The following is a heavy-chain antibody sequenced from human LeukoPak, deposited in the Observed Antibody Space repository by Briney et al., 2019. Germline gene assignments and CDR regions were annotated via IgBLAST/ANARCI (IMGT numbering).Heavy chain of an antibody. CDR3: VREGFYFFDF. CDR2: IKQDGSET. V-gene: IGHV3-7*01. Sequence: SGGSLRLSCAASGFTFTNNFMSWVRQVPGKGLEWVANIKQDGSETTYAESVRGRFTISRDNAKDSVYLQMNSLRAEDSATYYCVREGFYFFDFWGQGTLVTVSS. J-gene: IGHJ4*01. CDR1: GFTFTNNF.